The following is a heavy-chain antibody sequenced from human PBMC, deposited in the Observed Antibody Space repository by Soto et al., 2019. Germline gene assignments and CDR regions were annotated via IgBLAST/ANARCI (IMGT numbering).Heavy chain of an antibody. CDR1: GWSISSYY. CDR3: ARRYGGNFDY. V-gene: IGHV4-59*01. J-gene: IGHJ4*02. CDR2: IYYSGST. D-gene: IGHD1-26*01. Sequence: SETLSLTCTVSGWSISSYYWSWIRQPPGKGLEWIGYIYYSGSTNYNPSLKSRVTISVDTSKNQFSLKVSSVTAADTAVYYCARRYGGNFDYWGQGTLVTVSS.